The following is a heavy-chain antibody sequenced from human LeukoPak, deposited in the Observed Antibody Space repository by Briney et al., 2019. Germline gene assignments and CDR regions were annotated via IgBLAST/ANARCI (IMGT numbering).Heavy chain of an antibody. J-gene: IGHJ6*02. CDR2: IYYSGST. Sequence: SSETLSLTCTVSGGSISSYYWSWIRQPPGKGLEWIGYIYYSGSTNYNPSLKSRVTISVDTSKNQFSLKLSSVTAADTAVYYCARNFRSYGMDVWGQGTTVTVSS. V-gene: IGHV4-59*01. CDR1: GGSISSYY. CDR3: ARNFRSYGMDV.